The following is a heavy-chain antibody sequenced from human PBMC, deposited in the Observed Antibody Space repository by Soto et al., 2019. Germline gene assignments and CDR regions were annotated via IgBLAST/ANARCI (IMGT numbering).Heavy chain of an antibody. V-gene: IGHV4-4*02. D-gene: IGHD2-2*01. CDR3: ARRVPAAPNWFDP. CDR2: IYHSGSP. CDR1: GGSISSGTW. J-gene: IGHJ5*02. Sequence: SETLSLTCAVSGGSISSGTWWSWVRQPPGRGLEWIGEIYHSGSPNYNPSLKSRVTMSVDKSKNLFSLRLSSVTAADSALYYCARRVPAAPNWFDPWGQGTLVTAPQ.